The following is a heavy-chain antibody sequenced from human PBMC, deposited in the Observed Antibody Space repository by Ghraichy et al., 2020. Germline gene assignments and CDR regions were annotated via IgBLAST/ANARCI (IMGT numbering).Heavy chain of an antibody. Sequence: SETLSLTCNVSGASINSYYWSWIRQPAGKRLEWIGRIYSNVTTNYNPSLKTRVTMSVDTSENQVSLKLSSVTAADTAVYYCVGDWKTTARTSWFDPWGQGTLVTVSS. CDR1: GASINSYY. D-gene: IGHD4-11*01. CDR3: VGDWKTTARTSWFDP. J-gene: IGHJ5*02. CDR2: IYSNVTT. V-gene: IGHV4-4*07.